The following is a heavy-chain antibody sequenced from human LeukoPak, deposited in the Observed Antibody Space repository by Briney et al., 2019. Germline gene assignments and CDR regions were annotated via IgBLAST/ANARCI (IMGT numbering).Heavy chain of an antibody. Sequence: SETLSLTCTVSGGSISSYYWSWIRQPAGKGLEWIGRVYTSGSTNYNPSHKSRVTMSVDTSKNQFSLKLSSVTATDTAVYYCARQLYSSGSYYAPMDVWGKGTTVTISS. CDR3: ARQLYSSGSYYAPMDV. D-gene: IGHD3-10*01. CDR2: VYTSGST. J-gene: IGHJ6*03. CDR1: GGSISSYY. V-gene: IGHV4-4*07.